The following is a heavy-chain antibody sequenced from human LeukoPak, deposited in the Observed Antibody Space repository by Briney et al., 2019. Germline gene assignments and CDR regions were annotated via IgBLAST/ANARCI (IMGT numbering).Heavy chain of an antibody. CDR3: ARDQGLAAAGSEYYYSGMNV. V-gene: IGHV1-2*02. Sequence: ASVKVSCKASGYTFTGFYMHWVRQAPGHGLEWMGWINPYSGDTNYAQKFQGRVTMARDTPISTAYMELSRLRSDDTAVYYCARDQGLAAAGSEYYYSGMNVWGQGTTVTVSS. J-gene: IGHJ6*02. D-gene: IGHD6-13*01. CDR1: GYTFTGFY. CDR2: INPYSGDT.